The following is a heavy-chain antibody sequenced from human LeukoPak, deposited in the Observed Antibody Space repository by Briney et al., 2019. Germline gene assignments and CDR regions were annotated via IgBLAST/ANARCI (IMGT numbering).Heavy chain of an antibody. CDR2: ISPYDGNT. V-gene: IGHV1-18*01. Sequence: ASVTVSCKASGYSFTSFGIPWVRQAPGRGLEWMGWISPYDGNTNYAQNLQGRVTMTTDTSTTTAYMDLRSLRVDDTAVYYCARTRPTWEGWGFDYWGQGTLVTVSS. CDR3: ARTRPTWEGWGFDY. J-gene: IGHJ4*02. CDR1: GYSFTSFG. D-gene: IGHD1-26*01.